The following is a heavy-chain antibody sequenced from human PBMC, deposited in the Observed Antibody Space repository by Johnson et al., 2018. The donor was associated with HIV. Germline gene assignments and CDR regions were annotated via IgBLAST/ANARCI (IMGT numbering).Heavy chain of an antibody. CDR2: LSGSGGST. D-gene: IGHD4-23*01. Sequence: EVQLVESGGGVVLPGRSLRLSCAASGFTFSDAWMSWVRQAPGKGLEWVSALSGSGGSTYYADPVKGRFTISRDNSKNTLYLQMNSLRAEDTAVYYCRVVTGAFDIWGQGTMVTVSS. V-gene: IGHV3-23*04. J-gene: IGHJ3*02. CDR3: RVVTGAFDI. CDR1: GFTFSDAW.